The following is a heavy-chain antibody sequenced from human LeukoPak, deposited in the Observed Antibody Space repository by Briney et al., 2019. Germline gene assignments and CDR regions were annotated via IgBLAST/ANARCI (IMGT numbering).Heavy chain of an antibody. D-gene: IGHD5-12*01. V-gene: IGHV3-74*01. CDR1: GFTFSSNW. CDR3: ARDGDIVAAYYFDY. J-gene: IGHJ4*02. Sequence: GGSLRLSCAASGFTFSSNWMHWVRQAPGKGLVWVSRINSDGSTTSYADSVKGRFTISRDNAKNTLYLQMNSLRAEDTAVYYCARDGDIVAAYYFDYWGQGTLVTVSS. CDR2: INSDGSTT.